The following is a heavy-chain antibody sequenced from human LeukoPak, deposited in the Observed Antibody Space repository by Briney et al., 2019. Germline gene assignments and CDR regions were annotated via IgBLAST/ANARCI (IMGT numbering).Heavy chain of an antibody. CDR2: ISASDTYI. Sequence: GGSLGLSCAASGFIFSGYSMNWVRQAPGKGLEWVSSISASDTYINYADSLKGRFTISRDNAKNSLYLQMNSLRAEDTAVYYCAREPSGGYCSSSSCSRYFQHWGQGTLVTVSS. CDR1: GFIFSGYS. V-gene: IGHV3-21*01. CDR3: AREPSGGYCSSSSCSRYFQH. J-gene: IGHJ1*01. D-gene: IGHD2-2*01.